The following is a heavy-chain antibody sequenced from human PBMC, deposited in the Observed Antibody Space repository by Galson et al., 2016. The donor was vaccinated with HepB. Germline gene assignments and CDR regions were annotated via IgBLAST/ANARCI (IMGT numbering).Heavy chain of an antibody. CDR3: AKYDWTYGSFDP. CDR1: GGSISSGGHY. Sequence: TLSLTCTVSGGSISSGGHYWTWIRQHPVKGLEWIGEVNHSGKTTYNASFKSRVTISVDASLKHFSLSLRSVAAADTAIYYCAKYDWTYGSFDPWAQGTLVTVSS. D-gene: IGHD1-20*01. CDR2: VNHSGKT. V-gene: IGHV4-31*03. J-gene: IGHJ5*02.